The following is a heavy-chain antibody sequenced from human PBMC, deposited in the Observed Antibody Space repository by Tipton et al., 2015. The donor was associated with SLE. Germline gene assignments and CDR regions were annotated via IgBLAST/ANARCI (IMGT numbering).Heavy chain of an antibody. D-gene: IGHD3-3*01. CDR1: GGSISSSSYY. V-gene: IGHV4-39*07. Sequence: TLSLTCTVSGGSISSSSYYWGWIRQPPGKGLEWIGSIYYSGSTYYNPSLKSRVTISVDTSKNQFSLKLSSVTAADTAVYYCAREIRFLEWLSYYYYMDVWGKGTAVIVSS. CDR2: IYYSGST. CDR3: AREIRFLEWLSYYYYMDV. J-gene: IGHJ6*03.